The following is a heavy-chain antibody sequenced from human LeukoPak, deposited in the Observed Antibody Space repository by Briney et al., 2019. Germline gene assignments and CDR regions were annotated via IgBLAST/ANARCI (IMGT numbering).Heavy chain of an antibody. D-gene: IGHD3-22*01. V-gene: IGHV3-48*04. CDR2: ISSSSTI. J-gene: IGHJ5*02. Sequence: GGSLRLSCAASGFTLSSYSMNWVRQAPGKGLEWVSYISSSSTIYYADSVKGRSTISRDNAKNSLYLQMNSLRAEDTAVYYCARGPFDYYDASFWFDPWGQGTLVTVSS. CDR1: GFTLSSYS. CDR3: ARGPFDYYDASFWFDP.